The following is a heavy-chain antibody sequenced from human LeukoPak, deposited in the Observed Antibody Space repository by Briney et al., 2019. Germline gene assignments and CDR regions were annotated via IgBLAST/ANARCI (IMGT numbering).Heavy chain of an antibody. D-gene: IGHD3-22*01. Sequence: GGSLRLSCAASGFTFSRYGMHWVRQAPGKGLEWVAVIWYDESNKYYADSVKGRFTISRDNSKDTLYLQMNSLRAEDTAVYYCAKCYYHDSSGYCPFDYWGQGTLVTVSS. CDR1: GFTFSRYG. CDR2: IWYDESNK. CDR3: AKCYYHDSSGYCPFDY. J-gene: IGHJ4*02. V-gene: IGHV3-33*06.